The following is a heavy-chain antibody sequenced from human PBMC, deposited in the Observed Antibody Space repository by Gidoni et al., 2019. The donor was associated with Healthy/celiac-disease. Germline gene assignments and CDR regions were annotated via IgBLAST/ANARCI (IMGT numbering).Heavy chain of an antibody. CDR2: ISSSSSYI. CDR3: ARGVLRYFDWLPHFDY. Sequence: EVQLVESGGGLVKPGGSLRLSCAASGFPFSSYSMNWVRQAPGKGLEWVSSISSSSSYIYYADSVKGRFTISRDNAKNSLYLQMNSLRAEDTAVYYCARGVLRYFDWLPHFDYWGQGTLVTVSS. V-gene: IGHV3-21*01. D-gene: IGHD3-9*01. CDR1: GFPFSSYS. J-gene: IGHJ4*02.